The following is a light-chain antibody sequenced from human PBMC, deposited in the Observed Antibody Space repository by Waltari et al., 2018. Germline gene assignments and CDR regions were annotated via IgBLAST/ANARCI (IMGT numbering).Light chain of an antibody. CDR1: SSNIGAGYD. CDR2: GNS. V-gene: IGLV1-40*01. CDR3: QSYDSSLSGYV. J-gene: IGLJ1*01. Sequence: QSVLTQSPSVSVAPGQRVTISCTGSSSNIGAGYDVHWYQQLPGTAPKLLIYGNSHRPSGVPDRFSGSKSGTSASLAITGLQAEDEADYYCQSYDSSLSGYVFGTGTKVTVL.